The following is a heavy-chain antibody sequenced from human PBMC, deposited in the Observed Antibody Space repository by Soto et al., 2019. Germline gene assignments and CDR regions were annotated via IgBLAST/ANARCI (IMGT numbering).Heavy chain of an antibody. V-gene: IGHV4-39*01. CDR1: GGSISSSSYH. Sequence: SETLSLTCTVSGGSISSSSYHWGWIRQPPGKGLEWIGSIYYSGSTYYNPSLKSRVTISVDASKNQFSLKLSSVTAADTAVYYCARHRGPMVRGVITNWFDPWGQGTLVTVSS. D-gene: IGHD3-10*01. CDR3: ARHRGPMVRGVITNWFDP. CDR2: IYYSGST. J-gene: IGHJ5*02.